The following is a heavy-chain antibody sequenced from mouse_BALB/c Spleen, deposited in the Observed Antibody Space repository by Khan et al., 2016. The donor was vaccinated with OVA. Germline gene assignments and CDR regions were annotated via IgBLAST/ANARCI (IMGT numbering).Heavy chain of an antibody. CDR1: GYTFTDYY. Sequence: VQLQESGAELARPGASVKLSCKASGYTFTDYYINWVKLRTGQGLEWIGEISPGSGDTYYNERFKGKATLTADKSSSTAYMQLSSLTSEDSAVYCVARRNYFGYTFAYWGQGTLVTVSA. CDR2: ISPGSGDT. J-gene: IGHJ3*01. CDR3: ARRNYFGYTFAY. V-gene: IGHV1-77*01. D-gene: IGHD1-2*01.